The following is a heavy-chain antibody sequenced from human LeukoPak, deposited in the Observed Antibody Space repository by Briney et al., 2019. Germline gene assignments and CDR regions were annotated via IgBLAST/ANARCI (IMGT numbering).Heavy chain of an antibody. V-gene: IGHV3-30*02. Sequence: GGSLRPSCAASGFTFSSYGMHWVRQAPGKGLGWVAFIRYDGSNKYYADSVKGRFTISRDNSKNTLYLQMNSLRAEDTAVYYCAKDKGIAAAGNDYWGQGTLVTVSS. J-gene: IGHJ4*02. D-gene: IGHD6-13*01. CDR2: IRYDGSNK. CDR3: AKDKGIAAAGNDY. CDR1: GFTFSSYG.